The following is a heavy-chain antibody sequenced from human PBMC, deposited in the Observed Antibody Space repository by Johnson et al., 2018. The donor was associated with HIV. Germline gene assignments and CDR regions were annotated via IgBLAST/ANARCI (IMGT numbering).Heavy chain of an antibody. V-gene: IGHV3-23*03. CDR2: IYSGGST. J-gene: IGHJ3*02. D-gene: IGHD3-16*02. CDR3: AKDRLYHDAFYI. Sequence: VQLVESGGGLVQPGGSLRLSCAASGFTFSSYAMSWVRQAPGKGLEWVSVIYSGGSTYYADSVKGRFTISRDNSKNSLYLQMNSLRAEDTAVYYCAKDRLYHDAFYIWGQGTMVTVSS. CDR1: GFTFSSYA.